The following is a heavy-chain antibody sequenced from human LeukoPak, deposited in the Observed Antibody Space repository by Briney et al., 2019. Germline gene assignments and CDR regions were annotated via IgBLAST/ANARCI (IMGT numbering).Heavy chain of an antibody. CDR3: ARDLTDYYGNTYYYGMDV. D-gene: IGHD3-10*01. CDR2: IIPILGIA. V-gene: IGHV1-69*04. CDR1: GGAFSSYA. J-gene: IGHJ6*02. Sequence: SVKVSCKASGGAFSSYAISWVRQAPGQGLEWMGRIIPILGIANYAQKFQGRVTITADKSTSTAYMELSSLRSEDTAVYYCARDLTDYYGNTYYYGMDVWGQGTTVTVSS.